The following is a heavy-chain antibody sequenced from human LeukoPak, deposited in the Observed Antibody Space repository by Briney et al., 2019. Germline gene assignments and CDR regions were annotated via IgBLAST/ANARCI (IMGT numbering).Heavy chain of an antibody. J-gene: IGHJ4*02. CDR3: AKSLVLGAQG. V-gene: IGHV3-23*01. Sequence: GGSLRLSCAASGFTYSSYAMSGVRQAPRKGLEGVSAISGSGGSTYYADSVKGLFTISRDNSKNTLYLQMNSLRAEDTAVYYCAKSLVLGAQGWGQGTQVTVSS. CDR1: GFTYSSYA. CDR2: ISGSGGST. D-gene: IGHD1-26*01.